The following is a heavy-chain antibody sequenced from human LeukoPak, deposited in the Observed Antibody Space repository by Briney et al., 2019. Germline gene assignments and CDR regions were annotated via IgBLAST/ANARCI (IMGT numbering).Heavy chain of an antibody. CDR2: IYPGDSDT. Sequence: RQMPXXXXEXXXIIYPGDSDTRYSPSSQGQVTISADKSISTAYLQWSSLKASDTAMYYCARPGVAAAGSFDYWGQGTLVTVSS. D-gene: IGHD6-13*01. CDR3: ARPGVAAAGSFDY. V-gene: IGHV5-51*01. J-gene: IGHJ4*02.